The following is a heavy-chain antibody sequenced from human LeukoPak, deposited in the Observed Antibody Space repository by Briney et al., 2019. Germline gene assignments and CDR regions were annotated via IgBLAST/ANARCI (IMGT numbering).Heavy chain of an antibody. CDR2: IYYSGGA. V-gene: IGHV4-59*11. J-gene: IGHJ6*02. CDR1: GGSINSHY. D-gene: IGHD6-19*01. Sequence: MPSETLSLTCTVSGGSINSHYWSWIRQPPGKGLEWIGYIYYSGGATYTPSLKSRVTISVDTSKNQLSLSLSSVTAADTAVYYCARWSSFYGMDVWGQGTTVTVSS. CDR3: ARWSSFYGMDV.